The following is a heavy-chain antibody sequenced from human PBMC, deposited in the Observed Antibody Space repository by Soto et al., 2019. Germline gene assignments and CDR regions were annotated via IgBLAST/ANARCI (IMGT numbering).Heavy chain of an antibody. CDR2: IIPIFGTA. J-gene: IGHJ6*02. V-gene: IGHV1-69*13. D-gene: IGHD1-26*01. CDR3: ARDSGSPTRIPTTYYGMDV. CDR1: GGTFSSYA. Sequence: SVKVSCKASGGTFSSYAISWVRQAPGQGLEWMGGIIPIFGTANYAQKFQGRVTITADESTSTAYMELSSLRSEDTAVYYCARDSGSPTRIPTTYYGMDVWRQGTTVTVSS.